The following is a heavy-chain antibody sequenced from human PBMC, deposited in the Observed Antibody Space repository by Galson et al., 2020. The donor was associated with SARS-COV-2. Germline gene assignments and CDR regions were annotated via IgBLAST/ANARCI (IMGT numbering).Heavy chain of an antibody. CDR3: ARVELGNDAFDI. J-gene: IGHJ3*02. D-gene: IGHD7-27*01. CDR2: IYSGGST. V-gene: IGHV3-53*01. CDR1: GFTVSSNY. Sequence: GESLKISCAASGFTVSSNYMSWVRQAPGKGLEWVSVIYSGGSTYYTDSVKGRFTISRDNSKNTLYLQMNSLRAEDTAVYYCARVELGNDAFDIWGQGTMVTVSS.